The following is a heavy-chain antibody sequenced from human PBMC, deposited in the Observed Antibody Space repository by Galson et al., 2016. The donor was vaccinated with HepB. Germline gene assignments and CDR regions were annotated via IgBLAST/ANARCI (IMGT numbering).Heavy chain of an antibody. Sequence: SLRLSCAASGFTFTDYAMTWVRQAPVKGLEWVSTISGSGGSTYYADSVKGRFTVSRDNSKNTVYLQMNSLRPEDTAVYYCARTPYYDFWSGSSHYYMDVWGKGTTVTVSS. V-gene: IGHV3-23*01. CDR1: GFTFTDYA. D-gene: IGHD3-3*01. CDR2: ISGSGGST. CDR3: ARTPYYDFWSGSSHYYMDV. J-gene: IGHJ6*03.